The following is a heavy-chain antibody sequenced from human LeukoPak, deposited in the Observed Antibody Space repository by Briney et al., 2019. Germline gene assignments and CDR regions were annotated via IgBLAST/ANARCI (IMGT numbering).Heavy chain of an antibody. D-gene: IGHD3-9*01. CDR1: GFTFSNYA. CDR3: AKWGDYDVLTGYYVSDY. Sequence: PGASLRLSCAASGFTFSNYAMSWVRQAPGKGLEWVPAITGGGSGIYYADSMKSRFTISRDNSKNTLYLQINSLRAEDTAVYYCAKWGDYDVLTGYYVSDYWGQGTLVTVSS. J-gene: IGHJ4*02. CDR2: ITGGGSGI. V-gene: IGHV3-23*01.